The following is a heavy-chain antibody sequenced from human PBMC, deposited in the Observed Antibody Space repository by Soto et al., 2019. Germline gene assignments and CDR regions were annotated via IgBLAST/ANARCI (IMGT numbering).Heavy chain of an antibody. Sequence: GGSLRLSCVASEFSISAYWMSWVRQAPGKGLEWVANIKGDGSEARYVDSAKDRFLISRDNTKNSLYLQMTSLRAEDTAIYYCARHNEVVQRPRFDPWGQGTLVTVSS. CDR1: EFSISAYW. D-gene: IGHD2-2*01. CDR2: IKGDGSEA. J-gene: IGHJ5*02. CDR3: ARHNEVVQRPRFDP. V-gene: IGHV3-7*03.